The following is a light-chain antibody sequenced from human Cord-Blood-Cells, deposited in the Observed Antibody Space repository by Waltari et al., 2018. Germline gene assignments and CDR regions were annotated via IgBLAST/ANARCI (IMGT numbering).Light chain of an antibody. CDR1: SSDVGGSHY. CDR3: SSYTSSSTHYV. V-gene: IGLV2-14*01. J-gene: IGLJ1*01. CDR2: EVS. Sequence: QSALTQPASVSGSPGQSITIPCTGTSSDVGGSHYVSWYQPHPGKAPKLMIYEVSNRPSGVSNRFSGSKSGNTASLTISGLQAEDEADYYCSSYTSSSTHYVFGTGTKVTVL.